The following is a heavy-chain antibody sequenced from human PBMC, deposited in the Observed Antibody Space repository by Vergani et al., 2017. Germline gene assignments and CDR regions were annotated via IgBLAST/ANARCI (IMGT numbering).Heavy chain of an antibody. D-gene: IGHD2-21*02. Sequence: QLQLQESGPGLVKPSETLSLTCTVSGGSISSSSYYWGWIRQPPGKGLEWIGSIYYSGSTYYNPSLKSRVTISVDTSKNQFSLKLSSVTAADTAVYYCARHLADCCGDCYPYYYGMDVWDQGTTVTVSS. CDR2: IYYSGST. J-gene: IGHJ6*02. CDR1: GGSISSSSYY. V-gene: IGHV4-39*01. CDR3: ARHLADCCGDCYPYYYGMDV.